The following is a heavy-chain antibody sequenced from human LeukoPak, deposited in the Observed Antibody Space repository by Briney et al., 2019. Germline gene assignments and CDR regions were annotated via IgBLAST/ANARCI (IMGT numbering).Heavy chain of an antibody. CDR2: IYTSGST. CDR3: ARGVMAVAGRYYFDY. Sequence: PSETLSLTCTVSGGSISSGSYYWSWIRQPAGKGLEWIGRIYTSGSTNYNPSLKSRLTISVDTSKNQFSLKLRSVTAADTAVYYCARGVMAVAGRYYFDYWGQGTLVTVSS. J-gene: IGHJ4*02. D-gene: IGHD6-19*01. V-gene: IGHV4-61*02. CDR1: GGSISSGSYY.